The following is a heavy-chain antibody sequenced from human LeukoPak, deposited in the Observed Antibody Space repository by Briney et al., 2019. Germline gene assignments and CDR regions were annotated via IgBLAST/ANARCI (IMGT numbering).Heavy chain of an antibody. CDR2: ISGSGAST. Sequence: GGSLRLSCAASGFTFSSYAMSWVRQAPGKGLEWVSGISGSGASTYYADSVKGRFTISRDNSKNTLYLQMNSLRAEDTAVYSCAKETDYNYIYYFDYWGQGTLVTVSS. D-gene: IGHD5-24*01. J-gene: IGHJ4*02. V-gene: IGHV3-23*01. CDR3: AKETDYNYIYYFDY. CDR1: GFTFSSYA.